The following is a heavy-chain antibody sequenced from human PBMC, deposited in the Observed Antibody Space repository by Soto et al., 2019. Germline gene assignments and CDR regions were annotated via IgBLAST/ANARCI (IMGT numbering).Heavy chain of an antibody. CDR2: ISSSSSTK. D-gene: IGHD6-13*01. J-gene: IGHJ4*02. V-gene: IGHV3-48*01. Sequence: PGGSLRLSCAASGFSFSSYSMNWVRQAPGKGLEWVSYISSSSSTKKYADSVKGRFTISRDNAKNSLYLQMNSLRAEDTAVYYCARSDPGIATTARLEAPSYWGQGTLVTVSS. CDR3: ARSDPGIATTARLEAPSY. CDR1: GFSFSSYS.